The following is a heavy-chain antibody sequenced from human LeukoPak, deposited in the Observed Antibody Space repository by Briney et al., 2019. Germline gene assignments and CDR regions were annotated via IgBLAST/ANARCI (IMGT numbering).Heavy chain of an antibody. CDR3: ARDADYYDSSGLFDY. Sequence: SETLSLTCTVSGGSISSSTYYWGWIRQPPGKGLEWIGSISYSGTTYYNPSLKTRVTILVDTSKNQFSLKLSSVTAADAAVCFCARDADYYDSSGLFDYWGQGTLVTVSS. V-gene: IGHV4-39*07. CDR2: ISYSGTT. CDR1: GGSISSSTYY. D-gene: IGHD3-22*01. J-gene: IGHJ4*02.